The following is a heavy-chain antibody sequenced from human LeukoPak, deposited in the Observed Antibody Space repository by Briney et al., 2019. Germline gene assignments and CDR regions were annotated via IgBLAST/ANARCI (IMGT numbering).Heavy chain of an antibody. CDR1: GFTFSSYS. CDR2: ISSSSSTI. CDR3: AKDLVPAAIPEDYYYYGMDV. V-gene: IGHV3-48*01. Sequence: GGSLRLSCAASGFTFSSYSMNWVRQAPGKGLEWVSYISSSSSTIYYADPVKGRFTISRDNSKNTLYLQMNSLRAEDTAVYYCAKDLVPAAIPEDYYYYGMDVWGQGTTVTVSS. J-gene: IGHJ6*02. D-gene: IGHD2-2*02.